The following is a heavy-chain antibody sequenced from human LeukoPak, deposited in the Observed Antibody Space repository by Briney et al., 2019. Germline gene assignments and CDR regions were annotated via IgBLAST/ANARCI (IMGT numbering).Heavy chain of an antibody. V-gene: IGHV5-51*01. CDR1: GYSFTGYW. CDR2: IYPGDSDT. Sequence: GESLKISCKGSGYSFTGYWIGWVRQMPGKGLEWMGIIYPGDSDTRYSPSFQGQVTISADKSISTASLQWSSLKASDTAMYYCARRYDSSGYAAFDIWGQGTMVTVSS. CDR3: ARRYDSSGYAAFDI. J-gene: IGHJ3*02. D-gene: IGHD3-22*01.